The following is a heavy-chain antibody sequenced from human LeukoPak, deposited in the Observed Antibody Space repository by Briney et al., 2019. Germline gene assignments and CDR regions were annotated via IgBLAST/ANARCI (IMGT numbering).Heavy chain of an antibody. D-gene: IGHD1-26*01. Sequence: GGSLRLSCAASGFTFSSYAMSWVRQAPGKGLEWVSAISGSGGSTYYADSVKGRFTISRGNSKNTLYLQMNSLRAEDTAVYYCASLLGAMVDYWGQGTLVTVSS. CDR2: ISGSGGST. V-gene: IGHV3-23*01. J-gene: IGHJ4*02. CDR3: ASLLGAMVDY. CDR1: GFTFSSYA.